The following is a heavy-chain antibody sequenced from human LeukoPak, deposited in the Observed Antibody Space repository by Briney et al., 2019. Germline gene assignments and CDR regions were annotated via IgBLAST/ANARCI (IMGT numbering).Heavy chain of an antibody. V-gene: IGHV4-39*07. J-gene: IGHJ5*02. CDR1: GGPISSSSYY. Sequence: SETLSLTCTVSGGPISSSSYYWGWIRQPPGKGLEWIGSIYYSGSTYYNPSLKSRVTISVDTSKNQFSLKLSSVTAADTAVYYCARGGTRRDGYNYQGNWFDPWGQGTLVTVSS. CDR3: ARGGTRRDGYNYQGNWFDP. CDR2: IYYSGST. D-gene: IGHD5-24*01.